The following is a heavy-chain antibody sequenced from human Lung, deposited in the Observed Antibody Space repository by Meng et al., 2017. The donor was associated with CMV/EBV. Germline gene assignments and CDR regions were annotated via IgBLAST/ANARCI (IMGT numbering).Heavy chain of an antibody. CDR3: ARGGREETYGPNFDS. CDR2: ITHSGST. J-gene: IGHJ4*02. Sequence: SXAVYGGSLSGYYWSWIRQPPGKGLEWIGEITHSGSTKYNPSLKSRVTISVDTSNNQFSLNVKSVTAADMGVYYCARGGREETYGPNFDSWDQGXLVTVSS. D-gene: IGHD3-10*01. V-gene: IGHV4-34*01. CDR1: GGSLSGYY.